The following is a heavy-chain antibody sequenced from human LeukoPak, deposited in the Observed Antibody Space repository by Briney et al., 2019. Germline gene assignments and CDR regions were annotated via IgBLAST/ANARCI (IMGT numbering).Heavy chain of an antibody. D-gene: IGHD2-15*01. CDR1: GGTFSSYA. J-gene: IGHJ5*02. CDR2: IIPIFGTA. V-gene: IGHV1-69*13. CDR3: AREGHAYCSGGSCYFNWFDP. Sequence: SVKVSCKASGGTFSSYAISWVRQAPGQGLEWMGGIIPIFGTANYAQKFPGRVTITADESTSTAYMELSSLRSEDTAVYYCAREGHAYCSGGSCYFNWFDPWGQGTLVTVSS.